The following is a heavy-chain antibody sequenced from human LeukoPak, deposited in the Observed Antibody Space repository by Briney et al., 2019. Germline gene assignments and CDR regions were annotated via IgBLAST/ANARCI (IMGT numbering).Heavy chain of an antibody. V-gene: IGHV1-2*02. Sequence: GASVKVSCEASGYTFTGYYIHWVRQAPGQGLEWMGWINPNSGGTNYAQKFQGRVTMTRDTSISTAYMELSRLRSDDTAVYYCARAFRGIAAAAVRFDPWGQGTLVTVSS. D-gene: IGHD6-13*01. CDR3: ARAFRGIAAAAVRFDP. CDR2: INPNSGGT. CDR1: GYTFTGYY. J-gene: IGHJ5*02.